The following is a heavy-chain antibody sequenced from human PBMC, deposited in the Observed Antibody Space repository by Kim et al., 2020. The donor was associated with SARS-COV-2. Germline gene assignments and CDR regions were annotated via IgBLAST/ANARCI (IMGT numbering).Heavy chain of an antibody. Sequence: SETLSLTCTVSGGSISSYYWSWIRQPPGKGLEWIGYIYYSGSTNYNPSLKSRVTISVDTSKNQFSLKLSSVTAADTAVYYCARDRSTWFDPWGQGTLVTVSS. CDR1: GGSISSYY. J-gene: IGHJ5*02. CDR3: ARDRSTWFDP. CDR2: IYYSGST. V-gene: IGHV4-59*01.